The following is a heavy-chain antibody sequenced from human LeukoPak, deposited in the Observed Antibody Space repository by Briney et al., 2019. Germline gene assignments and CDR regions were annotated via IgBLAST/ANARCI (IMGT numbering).Heavy chain of an antibody. D-gene: IGHD6-19*01. CDR2: IFHTGNT. J-gene: IGHJ4*02. CDR1: GYSISSGYY. V-gene: IGHV4-38-2*02. Sequence: SETLSLMCGVSGYSISSGYYWGWIRQPPGKGLEWIGSIFHTGNTYYNPSLKSRVTMSVDTSKNQFSLKLSSVTAADTAVYYCARDGGVAVSGPPGYWGQGTLVTVSS. CDR3: ARDGGVAVSGPPGY.